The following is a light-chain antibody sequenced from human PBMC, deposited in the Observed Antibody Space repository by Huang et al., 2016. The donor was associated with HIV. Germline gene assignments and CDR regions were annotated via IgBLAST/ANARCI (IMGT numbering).Light chain of an antibody. Sequence: EILLTQSPATLSLSPGERATLSGRASHDINTYLAWYQQKPGQAPRLLIYDASPRATDPPARFRGSGSGTDFTLTIYNIQPEDCAVYFCQQRSNWPPFTFGPGTKLDLK. V-gene: IGKV3-11*01. J-gene: IGKJ3*01. CDR1: HDINTY. CDR3: QQRSNWPPFT. CDR2: DAS.